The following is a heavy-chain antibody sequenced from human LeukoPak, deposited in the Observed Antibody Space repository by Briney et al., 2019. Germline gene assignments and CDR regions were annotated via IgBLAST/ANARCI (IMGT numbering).Heavy chain of an antibody. CDR2: ISYDGSNK. J-gene: IGHJ4*02. V-gene: IGHV3-30*04. CDR3: AREGSYGFIDY. D-gene: IGHD5-18*01. CDR1: GFTFSGYA. Sequence: PGRSLRLSCAASGFTFSGYAMHWVRQAPGKGLEWVAVISYDGSNKYYADSVKGRFTISRDNSKNTLYLQMNSLRAEDTAVYYCAREGSYGFIDYWGQGTLVTVSS.